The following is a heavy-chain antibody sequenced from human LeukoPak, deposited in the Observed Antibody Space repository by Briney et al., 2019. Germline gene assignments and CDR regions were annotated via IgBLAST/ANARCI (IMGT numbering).Heavy chain of an antibody. D-gene: IGHD4-17*01. Sequence: SVKVSCKASGGTFSSYAISWVRQAPGQGLEWMGGIIPIFGTANYAQKFQGRVTITADKSTSTAYMELSSLRSEDTAVYYCATSFTTVTTEYFDYWGQGTLVTVSS. CDR1: GGTFSSYA. CDR2: IIPIFGTA. CDR3: ATSFTTVTTEYFDY. V-gene: IGHV1-69*06. J-gene: IGHJ4*02.